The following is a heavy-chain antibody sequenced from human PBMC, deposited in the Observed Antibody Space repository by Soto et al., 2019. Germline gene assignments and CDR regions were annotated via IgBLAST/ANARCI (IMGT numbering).Heavy chain of an antibody. V-gene: IGHV3-7*02. D-gene: IGHD1-7*01. CDR3: ARSLELAY. J-gene: IGHJ4*02. CDR1: GFTFSSYG. CDR2: IGEDESQR. Sequence: SGGSLRLSCAASGFTFSSYGMHWVRQAPGKGLEWVANIGEDESQRFYLDSVKGRFTIFRDNAKNSLYLQMNSLRAEDTAVYYCARSLELAYWGQGTLVTVSS.